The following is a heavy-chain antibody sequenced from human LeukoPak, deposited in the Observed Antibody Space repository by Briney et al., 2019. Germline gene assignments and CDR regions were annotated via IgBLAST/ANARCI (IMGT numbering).Heavy chain of an antibody. J-gene: IGHJ5*02. CDR2: IIPIFGTA. D-gene: IGHD3-22*01. V-gene: IGHV1-69*13. Sequence: GASVKVSCKASGGTFSSYAISWVRQAPGQGLEWMGGIIPIFGTASYAQKFQGRVTITADESTSTAYMELSSLRSEDTAVYYCARRRGYYDSSGPNWFDPWGQGTLVTVSS. CDR1: GGTFSSYA. CDR3: ARRRGYYDSSGPNWFDP.